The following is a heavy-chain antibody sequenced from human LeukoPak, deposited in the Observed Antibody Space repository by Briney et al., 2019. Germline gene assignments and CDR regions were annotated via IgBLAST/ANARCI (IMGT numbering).Heavy chain of an antibody. CDR2: IRSNGRDT. V-gene: IGHV3-23*01. CDR3: ARGGYTSYFDP. D-gene: IGHD2-15*01. Sequence: PGGSLRLSCAASGFTFSEYSMSWVRQAPGKGLEWVSNIRSNGRDTYYTDSVKGRFTISRDNSKNTLYLEMNSLRAEDTAVYYCARGGYTSYFDPWGQGTLVTVSS. J-gene: IGHJ5*02. CDR1: GFTFSEYS.